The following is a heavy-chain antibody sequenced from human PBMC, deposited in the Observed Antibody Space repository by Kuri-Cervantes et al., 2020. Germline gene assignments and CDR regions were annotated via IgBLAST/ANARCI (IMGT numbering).Heavy chain of an antibody. J-gene: IGHJ4*02. D-gene: IGHD2-15*01. CDR2: ISSSGSYI. Sequence: GESLKISCAASGFTFSRYGMNWVRQAPGKGLEYVSSISSSGSYIYYADSVKGRFTISRDNAKNSLHLQMNSLRAEDTAVYYCARDGGGRPTHSDYWGQGTLVTVSS. CDR3: ARDGGGRPTHSDY. CDR1: GFTFSRYG. V-gene: IGHV3-21*01.